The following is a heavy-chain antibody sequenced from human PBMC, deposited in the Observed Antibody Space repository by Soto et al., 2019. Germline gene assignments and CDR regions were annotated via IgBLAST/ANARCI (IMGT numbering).Heavy chain of an antibody. J-gene: IGHJ3*02. V-gene: IGHV4-61*03. CDR1: GFSVSSGSYY. Sequence: PXETLSLSCTVAGFSVSSGSYYYSWIRQPPGKGLEWIGYIYYTGNTNYNPPLKSRVTISVDTSKNHFSLKRNSVTAADTAVYYCARINPRYFGSGTYYNDAFDIWGQGTMVTVSS. CDR2: IYYTGNT. CDR3: ARINPRYFGSGTYYNDAFDI. D-gene: IGHD3-10*01.